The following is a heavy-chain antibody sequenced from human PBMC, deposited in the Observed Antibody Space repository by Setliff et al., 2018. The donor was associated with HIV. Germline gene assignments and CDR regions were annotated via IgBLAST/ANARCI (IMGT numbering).Heavy chain of an antibody. D-gene: IGHD2-15*01. CDR3: ARTRSGGSSVYYYYYMDV. CDR2: IYSTGST. CDR1: GPSINIHY. V-gene: IGHV4-59*11. J-gene: IGHJ6*03. Sequence: PSETLSLTCTVSGPSINIHYWSWIRQSPGKGFEWIGYIYSTGSTNYNPSLQSRVTISMVASRNQFSLKVTSVTAADTAVYYCARTRSGGSSVYYYYYMDVWGQGTAVTVSS.